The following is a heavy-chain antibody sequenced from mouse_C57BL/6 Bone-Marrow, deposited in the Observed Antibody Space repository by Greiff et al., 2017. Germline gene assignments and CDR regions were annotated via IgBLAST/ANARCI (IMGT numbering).Heavy chain of an antibody. V-gene: IGHV1-9*01. Sequence: QVQLQQSGAELMKPGASVKLSCKATGYTFTGYWIEWVKQRPGHGLEWIGEILPGSGSTYYNEKFKGKATVTADTSSNTAYMQLSSLTTEDSAIYYCARSSYSNPMDYWGQGTSVTVSS. CDR3: ARSSYSNPMDY. J-gene: IGHJ4*01. D-gene: IGHD2-5*01. CDR1: GYTFTGYW. CDR2: ILPGSGST.